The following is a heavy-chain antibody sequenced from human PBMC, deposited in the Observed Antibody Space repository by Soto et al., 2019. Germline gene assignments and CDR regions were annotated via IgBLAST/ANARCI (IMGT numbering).Heavy chain of an antibody. D-gene: IGHD6-19*01. CDR3: AREDSSGWRL. J-gene: IGHJ4*02. Sequence: SETLSLTCTVSGGSISSYYWSWIRQPPGKGLEWIGYIYYSGSTNYNPSLKSRVTISVDTSKNQFSLKLSSVTAADTAMYYCAREDSSGWRLWGQGTLVTVSS. CDR1: GGSISSYY. V-gene: IGHV4-59*01. CDR2: IYYSGST.